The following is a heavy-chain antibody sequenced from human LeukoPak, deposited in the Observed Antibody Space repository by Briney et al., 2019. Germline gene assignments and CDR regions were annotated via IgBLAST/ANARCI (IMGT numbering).Heavy chain of an antibody. J-gene: IGHJ4*02. CDR1: GGSISSYY. Sequence: PSETLSLTCTVSGGSISSYYWSWIRQPPGKGLEWIGYIYYSGSTNYNPSLKSRVTISVDTSKNQFSLKLSSVTAADMAVYYCASSGGSYFDYWGQGTLVTVSS. CDR3: ASSGGSYFDY. V-gene: IGHV4-59*01. D-gene: IGHD2-15*01. CDR2: IYYSGST.